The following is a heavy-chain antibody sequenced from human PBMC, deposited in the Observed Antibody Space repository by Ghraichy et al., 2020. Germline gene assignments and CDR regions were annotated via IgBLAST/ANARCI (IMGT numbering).Heavy chain of an antibody. CDR1: GGTFSSYA. CDR2: IIPIFGTA. J-gene: IGHJ4*02. Sequence: SVKVSCKASGGTFSSYAISWVRQAPGQVLEWMGGIIPIFGTANYAQKFQGRVTITADESTSTAYMELSSLRSEDTAVYYCARANYYVWGSYRYTNLDYWGQGTLVTVSS. CDR3: ARANYYVWGSYRYTNLDY. D-gene: IGHD3-16*02. V-gene: IGHV1-69*13.